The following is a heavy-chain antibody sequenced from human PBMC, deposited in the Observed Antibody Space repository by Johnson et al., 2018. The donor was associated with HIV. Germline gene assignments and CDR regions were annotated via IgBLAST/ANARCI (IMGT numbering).Heavy chain of an antibody. CDR1: GFTFSNYA. CDR3: AGRFYYDSSGYYSAAFDI. Sequence: QVQLVESGGGVVQPGRSLRLSCAASGFTFSNYAMYWVRQAPGKGLEWVAAISYDGSNKYYADSMKHRFTISRDNAKNSLYLQMNSLRAEDTALYYCAGRFYYDSSGYYSAAFDIWGQGTMVTVSS. CDR2: ISYDGSNK. D-gene: IGHD3-22*01. J-gene: IGHJ3*02. V-gene: IGHV3-30-3*01.